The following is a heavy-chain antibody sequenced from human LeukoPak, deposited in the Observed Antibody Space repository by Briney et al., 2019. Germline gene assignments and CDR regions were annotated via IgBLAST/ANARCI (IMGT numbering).Heavy chain of an antibody. Sequence: GGSLRLSCEASGFTFDNYAMHWVRQAPGKRLEWVAVVSYDGNREYYPDSVKGRFTISRDNSENTLYLQMSSLRAEDTAVYYCARDPTRYLRYGYFDYWGQGTLVTVSS. D-gene: IGHD3-9*01. CDR1: GFTFDNYA. CDR3: ARDPTRYLRYGYFDY. J-gene: IGHJ4*02. CDR2: VSYDGNRE. V-gene: IGHV3-30-3*01.